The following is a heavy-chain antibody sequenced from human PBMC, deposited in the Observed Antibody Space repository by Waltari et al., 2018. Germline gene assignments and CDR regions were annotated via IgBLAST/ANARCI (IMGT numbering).Heavy chain of an antibody. Sequence: QVQLRESGPGVLKPSQTLSLICVVSGDSIPGLDYSWVRQSPGKGLEWFGCINGRQLSHLTYNPSLKSRLNISLDTSNHQFSLKMTSVTAADTAVYFCARTSASGGYWGPGTVVTVSS. CDR1: GDSIPGLD. D-gene: IGHD3-10*01. CDR3: ARTSASGGY. V-gene: IGHV4-4*09. J-gene: IGHJ4*02. CDR2: INGRQLSHL.